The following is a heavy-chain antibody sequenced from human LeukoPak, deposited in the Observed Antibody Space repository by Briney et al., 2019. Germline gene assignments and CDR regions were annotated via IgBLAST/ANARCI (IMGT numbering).Heavy chain of an antibody. Sequence: PGGSLRLSCAASGFTFSSYAMNWVRQAPGKGLEWVSYISSSSSTIYYADSVKGRFTISRDNAKNSLYLQMNSLRAEDTAVYYCAIPNLSGFDYWGQGTLVTVSS. CDR3: AIPNLSGFDY. CDR1: GFTFSSYA. V-gene: IGHV3-48*01. D-gene: IGHD1-26*01. CDR2: ISSSSSTI. J-gene: IGHJ4*02.